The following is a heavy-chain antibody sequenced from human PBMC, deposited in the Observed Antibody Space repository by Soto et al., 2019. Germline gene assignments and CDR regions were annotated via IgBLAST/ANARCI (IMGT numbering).Heavy chain of an antibody. V-gene: IGHV3-21*01. CDR3: ARDSGTTVTPYPYFDY. D-gene: IGHD4-4*01. CDR1: GFTFSSSS. Sequence: GESLKISCAASGFTFSSSSMNWVRQAPGKELEWVSSISGTSDYIDYADSVKGRFTISRDNAKNSLYLQMNSLRDEDTAVYYCARDSGTTVTPYPYFDYWGQGTLVTVSS. J-gene: IGHJ4*02. CDR2: ISGTSDYI.